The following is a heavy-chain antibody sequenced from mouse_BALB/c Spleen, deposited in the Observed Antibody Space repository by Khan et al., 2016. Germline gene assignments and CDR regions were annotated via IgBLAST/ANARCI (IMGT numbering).Heavy chain of an antibody. V-gene: IGHV4-1*02. CDR2: INPDSYTI. CDR3: ARAGYYGYLAY. Sequence: EVKLLESGGGLVHPGGSLKLSCAASGFDFSRYWTSWVRQAPGKGLEWIGAINPDSYTINYTPSLKAKFIISRDNAKNTRYLQMSKVRSEDTALYYCARAGYYGYLAYWGQGTLVTVSA. D-gene: IGHD1-1*01. J-gene: IGHJ3*01. CDR1: GFDFSRYW.